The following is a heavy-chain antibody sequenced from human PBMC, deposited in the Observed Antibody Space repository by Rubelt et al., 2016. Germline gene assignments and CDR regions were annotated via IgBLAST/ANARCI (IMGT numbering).Heavy chain of an antibody. V-gene: IGHV4-59*01. Sequence: QVQLQESGPGLVKPSETLSLTCTVSGGALSSYYWSWIRQPPGKGLEWIGYIYFTGTTNYNPSLKSRVAMSVDTSENQFTLKLSSVTAADTAVYYCARSTAHSDFDYWGQGTLVTVSS. J-gene: IGHJ4*02. CDR1: GGALSSYY. CDR2: IYFTGTT. CDR3: ARSTAHSDFDY. D-gene: IGHD2-8*02.